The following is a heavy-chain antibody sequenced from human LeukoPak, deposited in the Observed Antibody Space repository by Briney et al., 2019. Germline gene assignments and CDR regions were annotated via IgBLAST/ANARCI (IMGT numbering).Heavy chain of an antibody. V-gene: IGHV7-4-1*02. CDR3: ARSLLWFGELRNWFDP. Sequence: ASVKVSCKASGYTFTSYAMNWVRQAPGQGLEWMGWTNTNTGNPTYAQGFTGRFVFSLDTSVSTAYLQISSLKAEDTAVYYCARSLLWFGELRNWFDPWGQGTLVTVSS. D-gene: IGHD3-10*01. CDR2: TNTNTGNP. CDR1: GYTFTSYA. J-gene: IGHJ5*02.